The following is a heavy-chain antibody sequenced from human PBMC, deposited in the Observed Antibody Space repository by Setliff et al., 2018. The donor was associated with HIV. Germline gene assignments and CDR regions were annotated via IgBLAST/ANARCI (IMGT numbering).Heavy chain of an antibody. J-gene: IGHJ4*02. CDR3: ARDTPLSHFDY. CDR2: ISSSGGST. CDR1: GFTFSSYA. Sequence: GGSLRLSCAASGFTFSSYAMSWVRQAPGKGLEGVSAISSSGGSTYYADSVRGRFTIYRDNYKNTLYLQMNSLRPEDTAVYYCARDTPLSHFDYWGQGILVTVSS. V-gene: IGHV3-23*01.